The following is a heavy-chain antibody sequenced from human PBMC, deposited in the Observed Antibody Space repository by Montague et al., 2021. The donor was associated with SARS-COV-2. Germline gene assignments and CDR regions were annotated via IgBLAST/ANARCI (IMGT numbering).Heavy chain of an antibody. J-gene: IGHJ4*02. CDR2: ISYDGSNQ. CDR1: GFTFSRYA. CDR3: ARDNYDYVWGSYRYIY. D-gene: IGHD3-16*02. Sequence: SLRLSCAASGFTFSRYAMHWVRQAPGKGLEWVAVISYDGSNQYYSDSVXVRFTISRDNSKNTLYLQMNSLRAEDTAVYYCARDNYDYVWGSYRYIYWGQGTLVTVSS. V-gene: IGHV3-30*04.